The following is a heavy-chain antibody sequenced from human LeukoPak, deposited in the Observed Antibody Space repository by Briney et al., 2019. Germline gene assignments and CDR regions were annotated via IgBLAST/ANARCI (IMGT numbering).Heavy chain of an antibody. V-gene: IGHV1-18*01. CDR2: ISAYYGNT. Sequence: ASVKVSCKASGYTFTSYGISWVRQAPGQGLEWMGWISAYYGNTNYAQKLQGRVTMTTDTSTSTAYMELRSLRSDDTAVYYCAREVATIGPFDYWGQGTLVTVSS. D-gene: IGHD5-12*01. J-gene: IGHJ4*02. CDR1: GYTFTSYG. CDR3: AREVATIGPFDY.